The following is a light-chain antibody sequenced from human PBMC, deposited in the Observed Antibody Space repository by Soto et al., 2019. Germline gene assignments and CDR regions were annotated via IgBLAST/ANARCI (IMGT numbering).Light chain of an antibody. CDR2: WAS. CDR1: QRVLYSSNNKNY. V-gene: IGKV4-1*01. CDR3: QQYYSTPRT. Sequence: DIVMTQSPASLAVSLGERATINCKSSQRVLYSSNNKNYLAWYQQKPGQPPKLLIYWASTRESGVPDRFSGSGSGTDFTLTISSLQAEDVAVYYCQQYYSTPRTFGQGTKLEIK. J-gene: IGKJ2*02.